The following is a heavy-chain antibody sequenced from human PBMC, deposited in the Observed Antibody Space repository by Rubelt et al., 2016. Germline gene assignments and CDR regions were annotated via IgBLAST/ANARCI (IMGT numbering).Heavy chain of an antibody. Sequence: QVQLVQSGAEVKKPGASVKVSCKASGYTFTSYGISWVRQAPGQGLEWMGIINPSGGSTTYAQKFQGRVTMTRDTSTSTVYMDLSSLRCEDTAVYYCARVGFYYDSGSYVDWGQGTLVTVSS. D-gene: IGHD3-10*01. CDR2: INPSGGST. CDR1: GYTFTSYG. CDR3: ARVGFYYDSGSYVD. J-gene: IGHJ4*02. V-gene: IGHV1-46*01.